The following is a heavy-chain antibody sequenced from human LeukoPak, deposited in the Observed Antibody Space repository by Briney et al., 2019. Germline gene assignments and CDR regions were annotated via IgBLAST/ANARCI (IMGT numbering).Heavy chain of an antibody. D-gene: IGHD4-23*01. CDR2: IYPGDSDT. CDR3: ARRSYGGKDFDY. CDR1: AYSFTSYW. Sequence: GESLKISCKGAAYSFTSYWINCVRHMPGKGLEWMGIIYPGDSDTKYSPSFQGQVTISVDKSINTAYLQWSSLKASDIAMYYCARRSYGGKDFDYWGQGTLVTVSS. V-gene: IGHV5-51*01. J-gene: IGHJ4*02.